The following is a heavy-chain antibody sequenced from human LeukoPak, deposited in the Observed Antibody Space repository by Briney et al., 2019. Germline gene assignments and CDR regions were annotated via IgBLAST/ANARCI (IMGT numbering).Heavy chain of an antibody. D-gene: IGHD1-26*01. CDR2: ISGSGGST. J-gene: IGHJ4*02. V-gene: IGHV3-23*01. CDR1: GFTFSSYA. CDR3: ARDGIQSVSLPGY. Sequence: GGSQRLSCAASGFTFSSYAMSWVRQAPGKGLEWVSAISGSGGSTYYADSVKGRFTISRDNAKNSLYLQMNSLRAEDTAVYYCARDGIQSVSLPGYWGQGTLVTVSS.